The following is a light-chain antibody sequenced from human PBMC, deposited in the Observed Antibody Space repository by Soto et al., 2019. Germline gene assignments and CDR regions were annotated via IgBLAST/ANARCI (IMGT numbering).Light chain of an antibody. CDR2: STE. CDR1: TGAVTSGYY. CDR3: LIYYGGSYV. J-gene: IGLJ1*01. V-gene: IGLV7-43*01. Sequence: QTVVTQEPSLTVSPGGTVTLTCASSTGAVTSGYYPSWFQQKPGQAPRTLIYSTENRPFWTPARFSGSLLGGKAALTLSGVQPEDEAEYYCLIYYGGSYVFGPGTKLTVL.